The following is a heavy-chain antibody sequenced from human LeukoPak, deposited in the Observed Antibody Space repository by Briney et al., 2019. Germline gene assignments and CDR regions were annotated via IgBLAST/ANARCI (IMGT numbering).Heavy chain of an antibody. CDR2: ISGSGGST. D-gene: IGHD3-9*01. CDR3: AKDYDILTGAPDFDY. J-gene: IGHJ4*02. Sequence: GGSLRPSCAASGFTFSSYAMSCVRQAPGKGLEWVSAISGSGGSTYYADSVKGRFTISRDNSKNTLYLQMNSLRAEDTAVYYCAKDYDILTGAPDFDYWGQGTLVTVSS. CDR1: GFTFSSYA. V-gene: IGHV3-23*01.